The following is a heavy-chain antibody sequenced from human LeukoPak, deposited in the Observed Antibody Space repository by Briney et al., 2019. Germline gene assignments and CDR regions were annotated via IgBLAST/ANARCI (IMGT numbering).Heavy chain of an antibody. CDR1: GFTFSSYA. CDR2: ISGSGANT. CDR3: AKGAYVIVVVTATRLDY. V-gene: IGHV3-23*01. Sequence: GGSLRLSCAASGFTFSSYAMSWVRQAPGKGLEWVSGISGSGANTFYADSVKGRFTISRDDSKNTLYLQINNMRAEDTAVYYCAKGAYVIVVVTATRLDYWGQGTLVTVSS. J-gene: IGHJ4*02. D-gene: IGHD2-21*02.